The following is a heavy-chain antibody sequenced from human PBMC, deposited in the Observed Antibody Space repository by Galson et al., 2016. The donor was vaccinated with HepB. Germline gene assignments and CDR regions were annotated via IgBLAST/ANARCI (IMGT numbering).Heavy chain of an antibody. CDR2: VYVTGAT. J-gene: IGHJ6*04. CDR1: GGSFNTGSHF. D-gene: IGHD2-21*01. Sequence: TLSLTCTVSGGSFNTGSHFWSWIRQPAGKSLEWVGRVYVTGATDYSPSLKGRVTISVDRSKNQFSLRLNSVTAADTATYFCAREVACGGDCYSHYYGLEVWGKGTTVTVSS. CDR3: AREVACGGDCYSHYYGLEV. V-gene: IGHV4-61*02.